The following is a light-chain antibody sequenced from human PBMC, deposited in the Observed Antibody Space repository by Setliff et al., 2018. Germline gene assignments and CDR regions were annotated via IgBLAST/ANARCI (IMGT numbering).Light chain of an antibody. CDR1: NSDVGGYNY. CDR3: SSYASSSIPYV. J-gene: IGLJ1*01. V-gene: IGLV2-14*01. CDR2: EVS. Sequence: QSALAQPASVSGSPGQSITISCTGTNSDVGGYNYVSWYQHHPGKAPKLMVYEVSNRPSGVSNRFSGSKSGNTASLTISGLQAEDEADYYCSSYASSSIPYVFGSGTKVTVL.